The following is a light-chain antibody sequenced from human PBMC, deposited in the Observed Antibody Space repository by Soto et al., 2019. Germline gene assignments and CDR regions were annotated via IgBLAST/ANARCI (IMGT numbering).Light chain of an antibody. CDR2: DNS. V-gene: IGLV1-40*01. J-gene: IGLJ1*01. CDR1: SSDVGTGYH. CDR3: QSYDSSLSGSRV. Sequence: QSALTQPASVSGSPGQSITISCTGTSSDVGTGYHVHWYQQLPGTAPKLLIYDNSKRPSGVPDRFSGSKSGTSASLAITGLQAEDEADYYCQSYDSSLSGSRVFGTGTKATV.